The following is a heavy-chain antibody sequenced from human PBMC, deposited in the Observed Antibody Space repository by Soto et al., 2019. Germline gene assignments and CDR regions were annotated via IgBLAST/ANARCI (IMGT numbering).Heavy chain of an antibody. CDR3: ARSTRVATAIRIDY. D-gene: IGHD5-18*01. Sequence: ASVKVSCKASGYTFTGYYMHWVRQAPGQGLEWMGWINPSSGGTNYAQKFQGRVTMTRDTSISTAYMELSRLRSDDTAVYYCARSTRVATAIRIDYWGQGTLVTVSS. CDR1: GYTFTGYY. V-gene: IGHV1-2*02. J-gene: IGHJ4*02. CDR2: INPSSGGT.